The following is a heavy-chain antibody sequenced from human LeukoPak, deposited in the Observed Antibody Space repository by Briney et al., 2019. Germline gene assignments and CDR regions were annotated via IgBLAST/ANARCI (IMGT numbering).Heavy chain of an antibody. CDR3: ARTHCGGGSCDTFDP. D-gene: IGHD2-21*01. Sequence: PSETLSLTCNVFGVSISNYFWSWLRQPAGKGLEWIGRFYASYYNPSLRSRVTLSMDSSKNHFSLKLTSVTAADTAVYYCARTHCGGGSCDTFDPWGQGTLVTVSS. J-gene: IGHJ5*02. V-gene: IGHV4-4*07. CDR1: GVSISNYF. CDR2: FYAS.